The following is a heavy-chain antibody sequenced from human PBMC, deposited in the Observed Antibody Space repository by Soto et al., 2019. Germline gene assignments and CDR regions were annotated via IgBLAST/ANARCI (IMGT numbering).Heavy chain of an antibody. J-gene: IGHJ6*02. Sequence: QVQLVQSGAEVRKPGASVKVSCKASGYTFTTYGISWVRQAPGQVLEWMGWISGYNGHTKYAQKFQGRVTMTTDTSTSTVYMDLGSLRSDGTAVYFCAGEGEMPYYHYGLDVWGQGTTVTVSS. CDR2: ISGYNGHT. CDR3: AGEGEMPYYHYGLDV. CDR1: GYTFTTYG. D-gene: IGHD3-10*01. V-gene: IGHV1-18*01.